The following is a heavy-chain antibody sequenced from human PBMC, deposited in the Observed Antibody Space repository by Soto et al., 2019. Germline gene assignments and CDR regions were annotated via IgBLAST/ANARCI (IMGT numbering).Heavy chain of an antibody. D-gene: IGHD2-21*01. V-gene: IGHV3-33*01. CDR3: ARDGGFEYSAHHVVGGMDG. CDR1: GFTFSSYG. J-gene: IGHJ6*02. Sequence: QVQLVESGGGVVQPGRSLRLSCAASGFTFSSYGMHWVRQAPGKGLEWVAVIWYDGSNKYYADSVKGRFTISRDNSKNTMYVQMNRLRAGDTAVYYWARDGGFEYSAHHVVGGMDGWGQGSTVTVSS. CDR2: IWYDGSNK.